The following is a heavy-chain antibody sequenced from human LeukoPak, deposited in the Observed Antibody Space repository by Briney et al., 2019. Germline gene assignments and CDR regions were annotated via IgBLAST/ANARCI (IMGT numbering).Heavy chain of an antibody. CDR2: IYSGGST. J-gene: IGHJ4*02. D-gene: IGHD5-12*01. CDR1: EFSVGSNY. V-gene: IGHV3-66*01. Sequence: GGSLRLSCAASEFSVGSNYTTWVRQAPGKGLEWVSLIYSGGSTYYAESVKGRFTISRDNSKNTLYFQMNSMRAEETTVYYCERGPSGDHNTGGQGTLVTVSS. CDR3: ERGPSGDHNT.